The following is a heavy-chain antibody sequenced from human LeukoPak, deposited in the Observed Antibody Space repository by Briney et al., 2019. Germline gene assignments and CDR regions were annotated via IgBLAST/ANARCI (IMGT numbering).Heavy chain of an antibody. J-gene: IGHJ6*02. CDR1: GFTFSSYS. CDR3: ASTPRNYDV. D-gene: IGHD3-10*01. V-gene: IGHV3-21*01. Sequence: PGGSPRLSCAASGFTFSSYSMNWVRQAPGKGLEWVSSISSSSSYIYYADSVKGRFTISRDNAKNSLYLQMNSLRDEDTAVYYCASTPRNYDVWGQGTTVTVSS. CDR2: ISSSSSYI.